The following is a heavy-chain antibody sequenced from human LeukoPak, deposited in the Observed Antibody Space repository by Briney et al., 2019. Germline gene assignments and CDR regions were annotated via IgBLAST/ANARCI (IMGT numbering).Heavy chain of an antibody. CDR2: KKQDGSSK. V-gene: IGHV3-7*04. J-gene: IGHJ4*02. D-gene: IGHD2-8*01. CDR1: GFTFSNDW. CDR3: ARVGYRDSSNGY. Sequence: GGSLRLSWAASGFTFSNDWMSWVRQAPGKWLEWLDNKKQDGSSKNYEGAVKDRSITTTYNYKNSPYHQMISRRVADTALYYCARVGYRDSSNGYWGQGALVTVAS.